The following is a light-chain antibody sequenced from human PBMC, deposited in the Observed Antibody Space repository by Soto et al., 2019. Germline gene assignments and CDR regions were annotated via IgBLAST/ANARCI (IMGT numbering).Light chain of an antibody. V-gene: IGKV1-39*01. CDR1: ETISTY. CDR2: AAS. CDR3: QQGHSNPIT. Sequence: DIQMTQSPSSLSASVGDRVTITCRTSETISTYVNWYQKKPGKAPKLLIYAASSLQSGVPSRFSGSGSGTDFTLTISSLQPEDFATYYCQQGHSNPITLGQGTRLENK. J-gene: IGKJ5*01.